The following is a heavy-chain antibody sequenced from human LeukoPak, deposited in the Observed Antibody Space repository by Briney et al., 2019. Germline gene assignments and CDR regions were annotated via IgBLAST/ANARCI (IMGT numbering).Heavy chain of an antibody. D-gene: IGHD1-26*01. CDR2: IYYSGST. Sequence: PSETLSLTCTVSGGSISSSSYYWGWIRQPPGTGLEWIGSIYYSGSTYYNPSLKSRVTISVDTSKNQFSLKLSSVTAADTAVYYCARGGGSYFFDPWGQGTLVTVSS. CDR3: ARGGGSYFFDP. CDR1: GGSISSSSYY. V-gene: IGHV4-39*07. J-gene: IGHJ5*02.